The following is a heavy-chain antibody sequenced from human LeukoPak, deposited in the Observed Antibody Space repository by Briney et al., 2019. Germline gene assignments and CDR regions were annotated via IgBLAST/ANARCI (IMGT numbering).Heavy chain of an antibody. V-gene: IGHV1-69*13. Sequence: SVKVSCKGSAGTFSSYAISWVRQAPGQGLEWVGGFFPIFGTANYAQKVQGRVTITADESTSTAYMELSSLRSDDTAVYYCAREDIVATISVFDPWGQGTLVTVSS. J-gene: IGHJ5*02. CDR3: AREDIVATISVFDP. CDR1: AGTFSSYA. D-gene: IGHD5-12*01. CDR2: FFPIFGTA.